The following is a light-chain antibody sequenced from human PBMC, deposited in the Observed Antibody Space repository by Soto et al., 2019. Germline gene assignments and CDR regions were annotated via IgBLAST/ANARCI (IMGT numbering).Light chain of an antibody. CDR1: QVANRN. CDR2: GAS. V-gene: IGKV3-15*01. J-gene: IGKJ4*01. CDR3: QHYGSPLT. Sequence: VLTESPGTLSLCPEERARLSYRASQVANRNLDWYQQQPGQDPRLLIYGASTRATGIPVRFSVSGFGTEFTLTISSLQSEDSAVYYCQHYGSPLTFGGGTKVDIK.